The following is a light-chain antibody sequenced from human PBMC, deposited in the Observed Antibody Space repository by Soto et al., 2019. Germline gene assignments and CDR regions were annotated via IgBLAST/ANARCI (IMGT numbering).Light chain of an antibody. CDR2: EVS. CDR1: SSDVGGYNY. Sequence: QSALTQPASVSGSPGQSITISCTGTSSDVGGYNYVSWYQQHPGKAPNLMIYEVSNRPSGVSNRFSGSKSGNTASLTISGLQAEDEADYYCSSYTSSPHVFGTGTQLTVL. J-gene: IGLJ1*01. CDR3: SSYTSSPHV. V-gene: IGLV2-14*01.